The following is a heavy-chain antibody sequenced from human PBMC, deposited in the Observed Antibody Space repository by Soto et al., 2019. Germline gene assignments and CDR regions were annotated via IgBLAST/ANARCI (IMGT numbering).Heavy chain of an antibody. CDR1: GGSVGSGRHY. D-gene: IGHD6-19*01. V-gene: IGHV4-61*01. CDR2: IHDSGTT. J-gene: IGHJ4*02. CDR3: ARGWDAGY. Sequence: QVQLQESGVGLVKPSETLSLTCTVSGGSVGSGRHYWSWIRQPPGKVPEWIGYIHDSGTTNYVSSLKIRVSISADPSRNQFFLKVYSVTAADTAVYYCARGWDAGYWGQGTLVTVSS.